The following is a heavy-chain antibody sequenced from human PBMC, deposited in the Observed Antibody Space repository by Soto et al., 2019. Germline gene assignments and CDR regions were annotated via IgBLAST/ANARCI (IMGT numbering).Heavy chain of an antibody. V-gene: IGHV4-59*01. CDR3: AQTTGWPGFDY. J-gene: IGHJ4*02. Sequence: QVHLQESGPGLVKPSETMSLTCTASGASIRNFYWNWVRQFPGKGLEWIGHIYNGERTNYNPSLKSRVTISRDTSKNQFSLKLSSVTVADPAVYYCAQTTGWPGFDYWGQGTLVAVSS. CDR1: GASIRNFY. CDR2: IYNGERT. D-gene: IGHD6-19*01.